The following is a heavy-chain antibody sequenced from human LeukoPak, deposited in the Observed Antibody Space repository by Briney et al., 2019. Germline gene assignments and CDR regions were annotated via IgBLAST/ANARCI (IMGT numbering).Heavy chain of an antibody. D-gene: IGHD5-18*01. Sequence: ASVKVSCKASGYTFTSYYMHWVRQAPGQGLEWMGWISAYNGNTNYAQKLQGRVTMTTDTSTSTAYMELRSLRSDDTAVYYCARVLGYSYGYAFDYWGQGTLVTVSS. J-gene: IGHJ4*02. CDR3: ARVLGYSYGYAFDY. CDR1: GYTFTSYY. V-gene: IGHV1-18*04. CDR2: ISAYNGNT.